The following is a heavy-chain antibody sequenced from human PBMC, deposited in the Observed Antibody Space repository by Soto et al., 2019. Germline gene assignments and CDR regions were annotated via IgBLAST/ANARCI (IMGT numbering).Heavy chain of an antibody. J-gene: IGHJ6*02. CDR2: IKQDGSEK. D-gene: IGHD3-10*01. Sequence: PGGSLRLSCAAPGFTFSSDWMSWVRQAPGKGLEWVANIKQDGSEKYYVDSVKGRFTISRDNAKNSLYLQMNSLRAEDTAVYYCARDRPVLLWFGELPTYYYYGMDVWGQGTTVTVSS. CDR3: ARDRPVLLWFGELPTYYYYGMDV. CDR1: GFTFSSDW. V-gene: IGHV3-7*04.